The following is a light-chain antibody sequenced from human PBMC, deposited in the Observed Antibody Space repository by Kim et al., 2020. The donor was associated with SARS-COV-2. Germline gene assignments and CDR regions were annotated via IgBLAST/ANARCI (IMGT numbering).Light chain of an antibody. CDR3: LVMHGGAWV. J-gene: IGLJ3*02. CDR1: SRADTSGYN. Sequence: PGGTRTLTCASGSRADTSGYNPNWFQHKPGQAPRALIYTTGNKHSWTPARFSGSLLGGKAALTLSGVQPEDEAEYFCLVMHGGAWVFGGGTQLTVL. V-gene: IGLV7-43*01. CDR2: TTG.